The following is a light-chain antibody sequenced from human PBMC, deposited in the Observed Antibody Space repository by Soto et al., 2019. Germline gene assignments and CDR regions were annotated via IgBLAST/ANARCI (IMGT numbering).Light chain of an antibody. CDR2: DVS. V-gene: IGLV2-14*01. J-gene: IGLJ2*01. CDR1: SSDVGGYNY. CDR3: SSYTGSSTLVV. Sequence: QSALTQPASVSGSPGQSITISCTGTSSDVGGYNYVSWYQQHPGKAPKLMIYDVSNRPSGVSNRFSGSKSGNTASLTISGLQAEDEADYYCSSYTGSSTLVVFGGWTKLTVL.